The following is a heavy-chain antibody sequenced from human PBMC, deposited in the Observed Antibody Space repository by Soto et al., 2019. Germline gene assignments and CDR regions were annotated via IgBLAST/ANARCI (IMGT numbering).Heavy chain of an antibody. CDR1: GFTFSSYA. CDR3: AKRASIGYRLAHFDY. D-gene: IGHD3-22*01. Sequence: GGSLRLSCAASGFTFSSYAMSWVRQAPGKGLEWVSAISGSGHSTYYADSVKGRFTISRDDSKNTLYLQMNSLRAEDTAVFYCAKRASIGYRLAHFDYWGQGTLVTVSS. V-gene: IGHV3-23*01. CDR2: ISGSGHST. J-gene: IGHJ4*02.